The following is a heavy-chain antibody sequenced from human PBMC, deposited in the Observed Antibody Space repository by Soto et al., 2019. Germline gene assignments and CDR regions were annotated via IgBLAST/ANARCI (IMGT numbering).Heavy chain of an antibody. CDR1: GFTFSSYA. D-gene: IGHD5-18*01. Sequence: HPGGSLRRSCAASGFTFSSYAMSWVRQAPGKGLEWVSAISGSGGSTYYADSVKGRFTISRDNSKNTLYLQMNSLRAEDTAVYYCAQGAADTAMVTGVSWNWFDPWGQGTLVTVSS. J-gene: IGHJ5*02. CDR2: ISGSGGST. V-gene: IGHV3-23*01. CDR3: AQGAADTAMVTGVSWNWFDP.